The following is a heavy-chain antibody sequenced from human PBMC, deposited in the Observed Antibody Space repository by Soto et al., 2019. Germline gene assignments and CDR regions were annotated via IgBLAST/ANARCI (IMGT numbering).Heavy chain of an antibody. Sequence: SETLSLTCTVSGGSISSYYWSWIRQPPGKGLEWIGYIYYSGSTNYNPSLKSRVTISVDTSKNQFSLKLSSVTAADTAVYYCARGGDSSYYYYGMDVSGQGTTVTVSS. V-gene: IGHV4-59*08. CDR1: GGSISSYY. CDR3: ARGGDSSYYYYGMDV. CDR2: IYYSGST. D-gene: IGHD4-17*01. J-gene: IGHJ6*02.